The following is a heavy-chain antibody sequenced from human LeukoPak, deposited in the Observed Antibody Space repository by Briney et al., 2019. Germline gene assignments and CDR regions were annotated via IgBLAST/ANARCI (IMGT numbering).Heavy chain of an antibody. J-gene: IGHJ4*02. Sequence: GGSLRLSCAASGFTFSSYSMNWVRQAPGKGLEWVSYISSSSSTIYYADSVKGRFTISRDNSKNTLYLQMNSLRAEDTAVYYCARDSGLGSFDYWGQGTLVTVSS. D-gene: IGHD7-27*01. V-gene: IGHV3-48*01. CDR3: ARDSGLGSFDY. CDR2: ISSSSSTI. CDR1: GFTFSSYS.